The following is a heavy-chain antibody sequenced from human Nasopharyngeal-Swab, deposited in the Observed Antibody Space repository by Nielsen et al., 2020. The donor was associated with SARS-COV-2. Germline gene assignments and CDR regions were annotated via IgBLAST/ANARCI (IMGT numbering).Heavy chain of an antibody. CDR2: ISAYNGNT. D-gene: IGHD3-3*01. V-gene: IGHV1-18*01. J-gene: IGHJ6*02. CDR1: GYTFTSYG. CDR3: ARQGSGYTSHGPYYYGMDV. Sequence: ASVKVSCKASGYTFTSYGISWVRQAPGQGLEWMGWISAYNGNTNYAQKLQGRVTMTTDTSTSTAYMELRSLRSDDTAVYYCARQGSGYTSHGPYYYGMDVWGQGTTVTVSS.